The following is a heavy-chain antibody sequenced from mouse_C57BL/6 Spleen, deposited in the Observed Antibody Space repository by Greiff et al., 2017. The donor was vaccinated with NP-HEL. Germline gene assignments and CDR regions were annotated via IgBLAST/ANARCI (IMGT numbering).Heavy chain of an antibody. V-gene: IGHV5-6*02. CDR1: GFTFSSYG. J-gene: IGHJ3*01. D-gene: IGHD3-2*02. Sequence: DVMLVESGGDLVKPGGSLKLSCAASGFTFSSYGMSWVRQTPDKRLEWVATISSGGSYTYYPDSVKGRFTISRDNAKNTLYLQMSSLKSEDTAMYYCARHTAQATDFAYWGQGTLVTVSA. CDR2: ISSGGSYT. CDR3: ARHTAQATDFAY.